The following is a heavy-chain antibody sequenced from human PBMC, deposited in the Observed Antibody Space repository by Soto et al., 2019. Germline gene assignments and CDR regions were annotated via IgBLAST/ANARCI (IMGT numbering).Heavy chain of an antibody. CDR1: RITFIGYW. V-gene: IGHV3-7*05. Sequence: DLEQSGGGLGQPGGSLKLSCVASRITFIGYWMSWVRPAPGRGLEWVATIRQDGGQMYYVDSVKGRFTITRDRANNSLYLQMNRPTVEDTALYYCSTTGGYWGQGIMVTVSS. CDR3: STTGGY. CDR2: IRQDGGQM. J-gene: IGHJ4*02. D-gene: IGHD2-8*02.